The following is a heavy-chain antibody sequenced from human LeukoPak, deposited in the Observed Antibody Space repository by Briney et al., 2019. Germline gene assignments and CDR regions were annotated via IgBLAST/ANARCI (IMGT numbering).Heavy chain of an antibody. CDR2: ISYDGSNK. D-gene: IGHD2-21*01. J-gene: IGHJ6*02. V-gene: IGHV3-30*18. CDR3: AKDYSFYSHYYTMDV. Sequence: PGGSLRLSCAASGFXFSSHGIHWVRQAPGKGLEWVAVISYDGSNKYYADSVKGRFTISRDNSKSTLYLEVNTLRAEDTAVYYCAKDYSFYSHYYTMDVWGQGTTVTVSS. CDR1: GFXFSSHG.